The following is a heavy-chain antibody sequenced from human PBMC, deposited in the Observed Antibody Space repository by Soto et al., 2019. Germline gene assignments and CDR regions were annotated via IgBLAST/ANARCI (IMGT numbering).Heavy chain of an antibody. D-gene: IGHD6-19*01. CDR3: ASPKGSYSSGYYYFDY. CDR2: IIPLFGTA. Sequence: QVQLVQSGAEVKQPGSSVKVSCKTSGGTFSTYAIYWVRQAPGQGLEWMGAIIPLFGTADYAQKFQGRVTITADESTSTAYMELSSLRSEDTAVYYCASPKGSYSSGYYYFDYWGQGNLVTVSS. V-gene: IGHV1-69*01. J-gene: IGHJ4*02. CDR1: GGTFSTYA.